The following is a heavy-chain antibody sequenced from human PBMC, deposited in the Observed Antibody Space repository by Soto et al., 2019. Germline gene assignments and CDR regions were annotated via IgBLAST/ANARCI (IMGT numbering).Heavy chain of an antibody. D-gene: IGHD4-17*01. Sequence: GGSLRLSCAVSGFTVSNNYMSWVRQAPGKGLEWVSVIYSGGSTYYADSVKGRFTISRDNSKNTLYLQMNSLRAEDTAVYYCARVPIFYGDYEKDYWGQGTLVTVSS. J-gene: IGHJ4*02. V-gene: IGHV3-53*01. CDR3: ARVPIFYGDYEKDY. CDR1: GFTVSNNY. CDR2: IYSGGST.